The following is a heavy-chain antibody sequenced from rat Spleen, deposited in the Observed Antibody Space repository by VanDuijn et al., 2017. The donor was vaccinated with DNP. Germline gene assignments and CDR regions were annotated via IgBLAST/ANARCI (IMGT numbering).Heavy chain of an antibody. CDR1: GFSLTSYG. CDR2: ISSGGST. V-gene: IGHV2S12*01. D-gene: IGHD1-1*01. Sequence: QVQLKESGPGLVQPSQTLSLTCTVSGFSLTSYGVSWVRQPPGKGLEWIAAISSGGSTYYNSALKSRLSISRDTSKSKVFLKMNSLQTEDRAIYFCTRLTVPFDYWGQGVMVTVSS. J-gene: IGHJ2*01. CDR3: TRLTVPFDY.